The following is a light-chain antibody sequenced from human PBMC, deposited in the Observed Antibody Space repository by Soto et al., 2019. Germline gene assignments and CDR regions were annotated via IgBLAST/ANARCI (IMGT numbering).Light chain of an antibody. CDR2: GNS. V-gene: IGLV1-40*01. CDR3: QSYDSSLSGSYV. J-gene: IGLJ1*01. Sequence: QSVLTQPPSVSGAPGQRVTISCTGSSSNIGAGYDVHWYQQLPGTAPKLIIYGNSNRPSGVPDRFSGSKSGTSASLAITGLQAEDEADYYSQSYDSSLSGSYVFGTGTKLTVL. CDR1: SSNIGAGYD.